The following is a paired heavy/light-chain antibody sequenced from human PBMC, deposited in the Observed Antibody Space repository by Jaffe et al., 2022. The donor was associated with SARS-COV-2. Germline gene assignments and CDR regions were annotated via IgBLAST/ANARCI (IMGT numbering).Heavy chain of an antibody. CDR3: TRLRIGSGFNYYFGMDV. Sequence: QVQLQQWGAGLLRPSETLSLTCAVYGGSFSDYYWNWIRQSPGKGLEWIGDTTHSGSTNYNPSLKSRVTISVDTSNNQVSLKLNSVTAADTAVYYCTRLRIGSGFNYYFGMDVWGQGSTVTVSS. CDR2: TTHSGST. D-gene: IGHD5-12*01. V-gene: IGHV4-34*01. J-gene: IGHJ6*02. CDR1: GGSFSDYY.
Light chain of an antibody. V-gene: IGKV1-39*01. CDR1: QNIGKF. J-gene: IGKJ2*01. Sequence: DVQMTQSPSSLSASVGDRVTITCRASQNIGKFLNWYHQKPGKAPNLLIYAASTLQSGVPSRFSGIGSGTDFSLTISSLQPEDFATYYCQQTYSTPYIFGQGTKLEI. CDR3: QQTYSTPYI. CDR2: AAS.